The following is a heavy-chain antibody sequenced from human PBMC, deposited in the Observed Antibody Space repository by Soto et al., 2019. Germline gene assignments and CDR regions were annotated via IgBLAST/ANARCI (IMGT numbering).Heavy chain of an antibody. V-gene: IGHV1-18*01. J-gene: IGHJ6*02. CDR1: GYTFTSYG. D-gene: IGHD4-17*01. CDR3: ARDVRSHDYGHYYYGMDV. Sequence: QVQLVQSGAEVNKPGASVKVSCKASGYTFTSYGISWVLQAPGQGLEWMGWISIYNGNTNYAQKLQGRVTMTTDTSTSTAYMELRSLRSDDTAVYYCARDVRSHDYGHYYYGMDVWGQGTTVTVSS. CDR2: ISIYNGNT.